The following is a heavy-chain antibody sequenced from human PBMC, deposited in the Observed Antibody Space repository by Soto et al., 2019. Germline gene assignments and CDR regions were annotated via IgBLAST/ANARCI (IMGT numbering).Heavy chain of an antibody. Sequence: SVKVSCKASGDTFSSYAISWVRQAPGQGLEWMGGIIPIFGTANYAQKFQGRVTITADESTSTAYMELSRLRAEDTAVYYCARDLYYGMDIWGQGTTVTVSS. CDR3: ARDLYYGMDI. CDR1: GDTFSSYA. J-gene: IGHJ6*02. CDR2: IIPIFGTA. V-gene: IGHV1-69*13.